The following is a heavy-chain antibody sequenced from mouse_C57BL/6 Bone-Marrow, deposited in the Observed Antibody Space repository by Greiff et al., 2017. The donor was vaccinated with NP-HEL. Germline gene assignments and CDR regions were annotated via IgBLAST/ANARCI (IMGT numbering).Heavy chain of an antibody. Sequence: VQLQQSGAELMKPGASVKLSCKASGYTFTSYWMQWVKQRPGQGLEWIGEIDPSDSYTNYNQKFKGKATLTVDTSSSTAYMQLSSLTSEDSAVYYCAREGVYDYDGVAYWGQGTLVTVSA. CDR1: GYTFTSYW. D-gene: IGHD2-4*01. V-gene: IGHV1-50*01. CDR3: AREGVYDYDGVAY. CDR2: IDPSDSYT. J-gene: IGHJ3*01.